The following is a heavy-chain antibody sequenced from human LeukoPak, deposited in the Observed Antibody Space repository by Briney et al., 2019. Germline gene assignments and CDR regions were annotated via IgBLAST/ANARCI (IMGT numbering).Heavy chain of an antibody. D-gene: IGHD3-22*01. CDR1: GGSISSGSHY. J-gene: IGHJ4*02. CDR3: AVIVFVAG. Sequence: SETLSLTCTVSGGSISSGSHYWSWIRQPAGRGLEWIGRIYYSGSTYYNPSLKSRVTISVDTSKNQFSLKLSSVTAADTAVYYCAVIVFVAGWGQGTLVTVSS. V-gene: IGHV4-39*07. CDR2: IYYSGST.